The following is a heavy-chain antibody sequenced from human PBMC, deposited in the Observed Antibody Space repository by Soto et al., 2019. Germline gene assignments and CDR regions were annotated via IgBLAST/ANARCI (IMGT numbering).Heavy chain of an antibody. CDR1: VYTFTSYD. J-gene: IGHJ5*02. V-gene: IGHV1-8*01. Sequence: ASVKASCKASVYTFTSYDINWVRQATVQGLEWMGWMNPNSGNTGYAQKFQGRVTMTRNTSISTAYMELSSLRSEDTAVYYCARGDYDILTGYYKDNWFDPWGQGTLVTVSS. CDR3: ARGDYDILTGYYKDNWFDP. CDR2: MNPNSGNT. D-gene: IGHD3-9*01.